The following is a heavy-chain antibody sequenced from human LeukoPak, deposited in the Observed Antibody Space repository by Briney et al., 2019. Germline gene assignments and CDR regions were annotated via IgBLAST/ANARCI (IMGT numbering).Heavy chain of an antibody. CDR2: INHSGST. V-gene: IGHV4-34*01. CDR3: ARHDAYYDYVSY. CDR1: GGSFSGYY. D-gene: IGHD3-16*01. J-gene: IGHJ4*02. Sequence: PSETLSLTCAVYGGSFSGYYWSWIRQPPGKGLEWIGEINHSGSTNYNPSLKSRVTISVDTSKNQFSLKLSSVTAADTAVYYCARHDAYYDYVSYWGQGTLVTVSS.